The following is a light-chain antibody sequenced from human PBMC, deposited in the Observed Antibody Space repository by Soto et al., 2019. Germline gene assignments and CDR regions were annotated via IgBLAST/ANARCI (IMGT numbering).Light chain of an antibody. CDR2: RNN. V-gene: IGLV1-47*01. CDR1: SSNIGSNY. J-gene: IGLJ7*01. CDR3: AAWDDGLSGPG. Sequence: QSVLTQPPSASGTPGQRVTISCSGSSSNIGSNYVYWYQQLPGTAPKLLIYRNNQRPSGVPDRFSGSESGTSASLAISGRRSANEAEYYCAAWDDGLSGPGFGGGTQLTV.